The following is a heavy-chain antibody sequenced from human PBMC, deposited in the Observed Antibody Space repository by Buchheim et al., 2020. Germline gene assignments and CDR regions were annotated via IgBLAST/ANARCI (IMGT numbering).Heavy chain of an antibody. CDR1: GFTFSSYE. V-gene: IGHV3-48*03. Sequence: EVQLVESGGGLVQPGGSLRLSCAASGFTFSSYEMNWVRQAPGKGLEWVSYISSSGSTIYYADSVKGRFTISRDNAKNSLSLQMNSLRAEDTAVYYCARVPYYDYVWGSYRTFDYWGQGTL. CDR2: ISSSGSTI. D-gene: IGHD3-16*02. CDR3: ARVPYYDYVWGSYRTFDY. J-gene: IGHJ4*02.